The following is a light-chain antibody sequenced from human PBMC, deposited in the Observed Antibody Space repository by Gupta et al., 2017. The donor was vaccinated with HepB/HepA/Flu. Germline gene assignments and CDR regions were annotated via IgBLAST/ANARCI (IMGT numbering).Light chain of an antibody. J-gene: IGKJ1*01. CDR1: QSISNS. Sequence: DIQMTQSPSSLSASVRDRVTITCRASQSISNSLNWYQQKPGQAPKLLIYGASTLQSGVPSRFSGSGSETDFTLTISRLQPEDFAIYYCQHSDSTPRTFGQGTXVEI. CDR2: GAS. CDR3: QHSDSTPRT. V-gene: IGKV1-39*01.